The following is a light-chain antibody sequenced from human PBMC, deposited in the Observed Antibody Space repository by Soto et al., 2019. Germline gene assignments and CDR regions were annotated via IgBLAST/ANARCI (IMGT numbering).Light chain of an antibody. CDR3: QQYASAPFS. Sequence: EIVLTQSPGTLSLSPGERATLSCRASQSVSSNYLAWYQQKPGQAPRLLIYGASSRATGIPDRFSGSGSGTDFTLTISRLEPEDFAVYYCQQYASAPFSLGPGTKVDIK. CDR1: QSVSSNY. CDR2: GAS. V-gene: IGKV3-20*01. J-gene: IGKJ3*01.